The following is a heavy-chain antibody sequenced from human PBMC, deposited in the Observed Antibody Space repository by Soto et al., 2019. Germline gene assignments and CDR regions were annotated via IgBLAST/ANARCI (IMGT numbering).Heavy chain of an antibody. CDR1: GGSINYQF. V-gene: IGHV4-59*08. D-gene: IGHD1-1*01. CDR2: ISYTGST. Sequence: PSETLSLTCTVSGGSINYQFWSWIRQPPGKGLEWIAYISYTGSTEYNPSLKSRVTISVDTSKNQFSLKLTSVTAADTAVYYCARLADTNNYYINWFDPWGKGTLVTVAS. CDR3: ARLADTNNYYINWFDP. J-gene: IGHJ5*02.